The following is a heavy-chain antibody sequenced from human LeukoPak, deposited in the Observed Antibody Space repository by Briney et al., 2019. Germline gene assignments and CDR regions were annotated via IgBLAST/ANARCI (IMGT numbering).Heavy chain of an antibody. J-gene: IGHJ4*02. V-gene: IGHV3-33*01. Sequence: QPGRSLRLSCAASGFTFSSYGMHWVRQAPGKGLEWVAVIWYDGSNKYYADSVKDRFTISRDNSKNTLYLQMNSLRAEDTAVYYCARDLGYCTNGVCHTRFDYWGQGTLVAVSS. CDR2: IWYDGSNK. D-gene: IGHD2-8*01. CDR3: ARDLGYCTNGVCHTRFDY. CDR1: GFTFSSYG.